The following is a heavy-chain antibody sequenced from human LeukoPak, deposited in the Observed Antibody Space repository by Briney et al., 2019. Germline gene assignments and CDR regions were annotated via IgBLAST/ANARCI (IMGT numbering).Heavy chain of an antibody. D-gene: IGHD4-17*01. CDR3: ARGTHYVLYYYYMDV. Sequence: AGGSLRLSCAASGFTFSSYWMHWVRQAPGRGLVWVSRINSDGSSTSYADSVKGRFTISRDNAKNTLYLQMNSLRAEDTAVYYCARGTHYVLYYYYMDVWGKGTTVTVSS. CDR2: INSDGSST. J-gene: IGHJ6*03. V-gene: IGHV3-74*01. CDR1: GFTFSSYW.